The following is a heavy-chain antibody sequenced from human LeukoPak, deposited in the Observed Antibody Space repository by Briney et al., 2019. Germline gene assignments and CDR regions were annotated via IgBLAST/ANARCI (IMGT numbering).Heavy chain of an antibody. V-gene: IGHV4-4*07. CDR2: IYTSGST. CDR3: ARGGWSGSSHWFFDL. Sequence: SETLSLTCTVSGGSISSYYWSWIRQPAGKGLEWIGRIYTSGSTEYNPSLRSRVTMSVDTSKNQFSLKLTSVTAADTAVYYCARGGWSGSSHWFFDLWGRGTLVIVSS. J-gene: IGHJ2*01. D-gene: IGHD1-26*01. CDR1: GGSISSYY.